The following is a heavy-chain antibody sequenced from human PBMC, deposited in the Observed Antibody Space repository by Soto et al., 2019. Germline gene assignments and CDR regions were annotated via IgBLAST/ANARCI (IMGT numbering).Heavy chain of an antibody. CDR3: ARGHQLLLS. J-gene: IGHJ4*02. CDR2: IYNSGST. Sequence: PSETLSLTXTVSGGSISSYHWTWIRQPPGKGLEWIGYIYNSGSTNYNPTLKSRVTISIDTSKNQFSLRLSSVTAADTAVYYCARGHQLLLSWGQGTLVTVSS. V-gene: IGHV4-59*01. CDR1: GGSISSYH. D-gene: IGHD2-2*01.